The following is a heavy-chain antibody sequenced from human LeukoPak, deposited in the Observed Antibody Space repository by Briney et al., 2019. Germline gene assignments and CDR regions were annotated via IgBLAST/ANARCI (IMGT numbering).Heavy chain of an antibody. D-gene: IGHD2-21*02. J-gene: IGHJ4*02. CDR1: GYTFTSYG. V-gene: IGHV1-18*01. Sequence: ASVKVSCTASGYTFTSYGISWVRQAPGQGLEWMGWISAYNGNTNYAQKLQGRVTMTTDTSTSTAYMELRSLRSDDTAVYYCARDPRPYCGGACYSGGIDYWGQGTLVTVSS. CDR3: ARDPRPYCGGACYSGGIDY. CDR2: ISAYNGNT.